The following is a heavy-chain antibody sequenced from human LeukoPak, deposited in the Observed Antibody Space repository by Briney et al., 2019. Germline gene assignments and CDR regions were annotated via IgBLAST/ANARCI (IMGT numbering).Heavy chain of an antibody. CDR1: GFTFSSYA. V-gene: IGHV3-23*01. Sequence: PGGSLRLSCAASGFTFSSYAMSWVRQAPGKGLEWVSAISGSGGSTYYADSVEGRFTISRDNSKNTPYLQMNSLRAEDTAVYYCAKAVAHVRIYAFDIWGQGTMVTVSS. CDR2: ISGSGGST. D-gene: IGHD2/OR15-2a*01. CDR3: AKAVAHVRIYAFDI. J-gene: IGHJ3*02.